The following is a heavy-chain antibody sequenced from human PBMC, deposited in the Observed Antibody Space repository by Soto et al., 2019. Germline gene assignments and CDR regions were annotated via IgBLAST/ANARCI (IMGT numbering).Heavy chain of an antibody. CDR1: GFTFSGFD. CDR2: IGTAGDT. CDR3: AKSQEIGTHFFDS. J-gene: IGHJ4*02. D-gene: IGHD6-13*01. Sequence: GGSLRLSCEASGFTFSGFDMHWVRQPTGKGLEWVSSIGTAGDTYYAVSVKGRFTISRDNAKNSLSPQMNSLRAGDMAVYFCAKSQEIGTHFFDSWGQGTQVTVSS. V-gene: IGHV3-13*01.